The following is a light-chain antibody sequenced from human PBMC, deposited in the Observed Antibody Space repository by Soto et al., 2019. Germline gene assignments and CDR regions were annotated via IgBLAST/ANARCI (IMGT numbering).Light chain of an antibody. Sequence: QPVLTQSSSASASLGSSVKLTCTLSSGHSSYIIAWHQQQPGKAPRYLMKLEGSGSYNKGSGVPDRFSGSSSGADRYLTISNLQSEDEADYYCENWDSNVYVFGTGTKVTVL. CDR3: ENWDSNVYV. V-gene: IGLV4-60*03. CDR2: LEGSGSY. CDR1: SGHSSYI. J-gene: IGLJ1*01.